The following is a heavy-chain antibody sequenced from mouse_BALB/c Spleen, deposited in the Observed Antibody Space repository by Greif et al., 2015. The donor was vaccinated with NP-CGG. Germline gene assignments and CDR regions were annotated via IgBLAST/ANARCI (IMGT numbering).Heavy chain of an antibody. V-gene: IGHV5-4*02. J-gene: IGHJ2*01. CDR2: ISDGGSYT. Sequence: EVNVVESGGGLVKPGGSLKLSCAASGFTFSDYYMYWVRQTPEKRLEWVATISDGGSYTYYPDSVKGRFTISRDNAKNNLYLQMSSLKSEDTAWYYCASGSSFDYWGQGTTLTVSS. D-gene: IGHD1-1*01. CDR3: ASGSSFDY. CDR1: GFTFSDYY.